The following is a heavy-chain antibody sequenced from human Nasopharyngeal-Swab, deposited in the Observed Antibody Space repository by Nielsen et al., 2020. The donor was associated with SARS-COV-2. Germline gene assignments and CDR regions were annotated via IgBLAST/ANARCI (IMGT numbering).Heavy chain of an antibody. Sequence: GSLRLSCAVYGGSFSGYYWNWIRPSPGKGLEWIGEINHSGSTSNNPSLKSRVTISVDMSKNQFSLRLTSVTAADTAVYYCARSPGSVAGTTNWFDSWGHGILVTASS. V-gene: IGHV4-34*01. CDR2: INHSGST. CDR3: ARSPGSVAGTTNWFDS. J-gene: IGHJ5*01. CDR1: GGSFSGYY. D-gene: IGHD1-1*01.